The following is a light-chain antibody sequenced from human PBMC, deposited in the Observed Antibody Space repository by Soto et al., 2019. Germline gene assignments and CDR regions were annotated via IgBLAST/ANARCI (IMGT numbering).Light chain of an antibody. V-gene: IGLV1-40*01. CDR2: GDN. J-gene: IGLJ1*01. CDR3: QSYDISIHNYV. Sequence: QSVLNQPPSASGTPGQRVTISCSGSTSNIGGNYVFWYQHLPGTAPKLLIYGDNNRPSGVPDRFSGSKSGTSASLAITRLQAEDEADYYCQSYDISIHNYVFGTGTKVTVL. CDR1: TSNIGGNY.